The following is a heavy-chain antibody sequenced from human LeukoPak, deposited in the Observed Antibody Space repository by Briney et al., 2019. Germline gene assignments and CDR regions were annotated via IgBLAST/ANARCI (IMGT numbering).Heavy chain of an antibody. CDR3: ARDLNREDFDY. D-gene: IGHD1-14*01. Sequence: GGSLRLSCAASGFSFSSYDMHWVRQAPGKGLEWVAIIWLDGSAEYYGDSVKGRFTVSRDNSENTLYLQMDSLRVEDTAVYYCARDLNREDFDYWGQGTLVAVSS. J-gene: IGHJ4*02. V-gene: IGHV3-33*01. CDR2: IWLDGSAE. CDR1: GFSFSSYD.